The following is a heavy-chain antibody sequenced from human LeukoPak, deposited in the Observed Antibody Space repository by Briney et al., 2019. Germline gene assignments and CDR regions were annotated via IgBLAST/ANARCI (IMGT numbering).Heavy chain of an antibody. D-gene: IGHD3-10*01. J-gene: IGHJ3*02. Sequence: GGSLRLSCAASGFTFSSYGMHWVRQAPGKGLEWVAVISYDGSNEYYADSVKGRFPISRDNSKNTLYLQMNSLRAEDTALYYCARVKWGSPGEAFDIWGQGTMVTVSS. CDR3: ARVKWGSPGEAFDI. V-gene: IGHV3-30*03. CDR2: ISYDGSNE. CDR1: GFTFSSYG.